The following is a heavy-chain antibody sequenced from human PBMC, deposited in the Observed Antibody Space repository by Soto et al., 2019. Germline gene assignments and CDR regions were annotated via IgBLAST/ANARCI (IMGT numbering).Heavy chain of an antibody. CDR2: INHSGST. V-gene: IGHV4-34*01. Sequence: PSETLSLTCAVYGGSFSGYYWSWIRQPPGKGLEWIGEINHSGSTNYNPSLKSRVTISVDTSKNQFSLKLSSVTAADTAVYYCARSALGHSYGFDIWGQGTMVTVSS. D-gene: IGHD5-18*01. J-gene: IGHJ3*02. CDR1: GGSFSGYY. CDR3: ARSALGHSYGFDI.